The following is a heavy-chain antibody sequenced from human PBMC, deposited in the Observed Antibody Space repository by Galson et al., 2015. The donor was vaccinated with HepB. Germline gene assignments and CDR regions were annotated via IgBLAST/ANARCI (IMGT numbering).Heavy chain of an antibody. CDR2: ISYDGSNK. J-gene: IGHJ4*02. V-gene: IGHV3-30-3*01. CDR3: ASAAVAGTLPLDY. D-gene: IGHD6-19*01. CDR1: GFTFSSYA. Sequence: SLRLSCAASGFTFSSYAMHWVRQAPGKGLEWVAVISYDGSNKYYADSVKGRFTISRDNSKNTLHLQMNSLRAEDTAVYYCASAAVAGTLPLDYWGQGTLVTVSS.